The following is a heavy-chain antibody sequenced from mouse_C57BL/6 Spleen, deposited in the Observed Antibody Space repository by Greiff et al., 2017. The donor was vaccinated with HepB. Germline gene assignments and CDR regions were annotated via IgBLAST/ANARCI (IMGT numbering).Heavy chain of an antibody. V-gene: IGHV7-3*01. D-gene: IGHD2-1*01. J-gene: IGHJ4*01. CDR2: IRNKANGYTT. Sequence: DVHLVESGGGLVQPGGSLSLSCAASGFTFTDYYMSWVRQPPGKALEWLGFIRNKANGYTTEYSASVKGRFTISRDNSQSILYLQRNALRAEDSATYYCARSLYYGYAMDDWGQGTSVTVSS. CDR1: GFTFTDYY. CDR3: ARSLYYGYAMDD.